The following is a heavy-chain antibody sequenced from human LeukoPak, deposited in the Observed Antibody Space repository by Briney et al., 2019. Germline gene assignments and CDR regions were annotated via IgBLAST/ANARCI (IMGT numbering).Heavy chain of an antibody. CDR2: LKQDGSEK. Sequence: GGSLRLSCAAAGFTFSNYCMSCVRQAPGKGLEWVANLKQDGSEKYYVDSVRGRFTISRDNAKKSLYLQMSSLRAEDTAVYYCARYYFDSFGYHGNTLDIWGQGTMVTVSS. D-gene: IGHD3-22*01. CDR1: GFTFSNYC. J-gene: IGHJ3*02. CDR3: ARYYFDSFGYHGNTLDI. V-gene: IGHV3-7*05.